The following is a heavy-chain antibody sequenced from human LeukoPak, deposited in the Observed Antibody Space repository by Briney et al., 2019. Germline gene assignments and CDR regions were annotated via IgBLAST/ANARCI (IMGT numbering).Heavy chain of an antibody. D-gene: IGHD3-22*01. V-gene: IGHV3-21*01. CDR1: GFTFNTYN. CDR3: ARLYDGSAYHANHFNY. CDR2: ISSSSSYI. J-gene: IGHJ4*02. Sequence: GGSLRLSCAGSGFTFNTYNVNWVRQAPGKGLERVSSISSSSSYIYYADSVKGRFTISRDNAKNSLYLQMNSLRAEDTAVYYCARLYDGSAYHANHFNYWGQGTLVIVSS.